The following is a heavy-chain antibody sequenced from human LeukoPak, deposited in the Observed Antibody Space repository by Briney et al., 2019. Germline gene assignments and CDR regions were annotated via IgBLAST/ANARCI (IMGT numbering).Heavy chain of an antibody. CDR2: IYYSGYT. V-gene: IGHV4-59*01. CDR1: GGSISSYY. J-gene: IGHJ6*03. Sequence: SETLSLTCTVSGGSISSYYWSWIRQPPGKGLEWIWYIYYSGYTNYNPSLKSRVTISVDTSKNQFSLKLSSVTAADTAVYYCARTTMVRGTYYMDVWGKGTTVTVSS. D-gene: IGHD3-10*01. CDR3: ARTTMVRGTYYMDV.